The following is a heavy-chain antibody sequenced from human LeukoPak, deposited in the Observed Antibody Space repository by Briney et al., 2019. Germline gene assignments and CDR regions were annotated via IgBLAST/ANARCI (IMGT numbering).Heavy chain of an antibody. CDR2: IDWDDDK. D-gene: IGHD3-16*02. CDR3: ARILRYPPVEGWFDP. J-gene: IGHJ5*02. Sequence: TLSLTCTVSGGSISGYYWNWMRQPPGKALEWLALIDWDDDKYYSTSLKTRLTISKDTSKNQVVLTMTNMDPVDTATYYCARILRYPPVEGWFDPWGQGTLVTVSS. V-gene: IGHV2-70*01. CDR1: GGSISGYYWN.